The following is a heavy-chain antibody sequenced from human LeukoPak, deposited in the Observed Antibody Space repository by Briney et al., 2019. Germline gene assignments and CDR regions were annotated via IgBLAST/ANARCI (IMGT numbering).Heavy chain of an antibody. CDR1: GFTFSSYA. D-gene: IGHD6-13*01. CDR3: AREKVSYSSSWYRYYYYGMDV. J-gene: IGHJ6*02. Sequence: PGGSLRLSCAASGFTFSSYAMSWVRQAPGKGLEWVSAISGSGGSTYYADSVKGRFTISRDNSKNTLYLRMNSLRAEDTAVYYCAREKVSYSSSWYRYYYYGMDVWGQGTTVTVSS. CDR2: ISGSGGST. V-gene: IGHV3-23*01.